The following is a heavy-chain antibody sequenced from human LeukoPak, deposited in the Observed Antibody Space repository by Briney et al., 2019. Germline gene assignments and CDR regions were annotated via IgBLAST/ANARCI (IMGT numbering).Heavy chain of an antibody. CDR1: GGSINNYY. J-gene: IGHJ6*03. D-gene: IGHD2-15*01. V-gene: IGHV4-59*01. CDR2: FYYSGNT. Sequence: PSETLSLTCTVSGGSINNYYWSWIRQPPGMGLEWIGGFYYSGNTNYRSYFKSRVTILGDTSKSQFSLRLSSVTAADTAVYFCARDQVNCSGGSCPIIGTHYYYMDVWGKGTTVTVSS. CDR3: ARDQVNCSGGSCPIIGTHYYYMDV.